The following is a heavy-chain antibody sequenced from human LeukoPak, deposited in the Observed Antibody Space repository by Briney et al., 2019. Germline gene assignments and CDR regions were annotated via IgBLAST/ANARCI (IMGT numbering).Heavy chain of an antibody. D-gene: IGHD2-8*01. J-gene: IGHJ4*02. V-gene: IGHV3-30*04. CDR2: ISYDGKIK. CDR3: ARDMLKGVPAYLDY. Sequence: GGSLRLSCAVSGFTFSDYYMHWVRQTPDKRLEWVADISYDGKIKYHAESVKGRFTISRDSSRNTLDLQMNSLRPEESAVYFCARDMLKGVPAYLDYWGQGTLVTVSS. CDR1: GFTFSDYY.